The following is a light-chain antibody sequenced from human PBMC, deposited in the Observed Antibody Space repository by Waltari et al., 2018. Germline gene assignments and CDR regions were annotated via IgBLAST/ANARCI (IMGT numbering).Light chain of an antibody. CDR1: SSDVGGYNY. CDR2: DVS. Sequence: QSALTQPRSVSGSPGQSVPISCTGTSSDVGGYNYVSWYQQHPGKAPKLMIYDVSKRPSGVPDLFSGSKSGTTAALTISGLQAEDEADYYCCSDAGSYTWVFGGGTKLTVL. J-gene: IGLJ3*02. CDR3: CSDAGSYTWV. V-gene: IGLV2-11*01.